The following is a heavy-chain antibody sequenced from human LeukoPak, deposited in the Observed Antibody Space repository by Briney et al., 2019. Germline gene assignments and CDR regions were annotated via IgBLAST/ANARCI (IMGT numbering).Heavy chain of an antibody. CDR3: ARDPGGIAARLLKFDP. V-gene: IGHV4-34*01. J-gene: IGHJ5*02. D-gene: IGHD6-6*01. CDR2: INHSGST. CDR1: GESFSGFY. Sequence: PSETLSLTCAVYGESFSGFYWSWIRRPPGKGLEWIGEINHSGSTNFNPSLKSRVTISVDTSKNHFSLKLSSVTAADTAVYYCARDPGGIAARLLKFDPWGQGTLVTVSS.